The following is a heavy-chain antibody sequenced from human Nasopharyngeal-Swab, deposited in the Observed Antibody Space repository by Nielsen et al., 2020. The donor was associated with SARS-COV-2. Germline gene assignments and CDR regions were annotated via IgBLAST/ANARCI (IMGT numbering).Heavy chain of an antibody. D-gene: IGHD6-13*01. CDR2: IRSKANSYAT. J-gene: IGHJ4*02. CDR3: TRLIAAAGIGD. V-gene: IGHV3-73*01. Sequence: ESLKISCAASGFTFSVSAMHCVRQASGKGLEWVGRIRSKANSYATAYAASVKGRFTISRDDSKNTAYLQMNSLKTEDTSVYYCTRLIAAAGIGDWGQGTLVTVSS. CDR1: GFTFSVSA.